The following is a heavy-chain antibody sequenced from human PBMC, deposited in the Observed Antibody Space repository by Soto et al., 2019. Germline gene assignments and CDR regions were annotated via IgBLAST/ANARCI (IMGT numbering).Heavy chain of an antibody. CDR2: IYYSGST. CDR1: GGSISSYY. CDR3: ARDSSAAAGINWFDP. Sequence: ETLSLTCPVSGGSISSYYWSWIRQPPGKGLEWIGYIYYSGSTNYNPSLKSRVTISVDTSKNQFSLKLSSVTAADTAVYYCARDSSAAAGINWFDPWGQGTLVTVSS. D-gene: IGHD6-13*01. J-gene: IGHJ5*02. V-gene: IGHV4-59*01.